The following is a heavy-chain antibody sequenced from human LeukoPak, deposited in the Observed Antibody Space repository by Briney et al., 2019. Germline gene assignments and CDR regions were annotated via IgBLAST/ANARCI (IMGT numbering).Heavy chain of an antibody. CDR1: GFTFSSYA. Sequence: GRSLRLSCAASGFTFSSYAMHWVCQAPGKGLEWVAVISYDGSNKYYADSVKGRFTISRDNSKNTLYLQMNSLRAEDTAVYYCASLGQREKSSWFDPWGQGTLVTVSS. V-gene: IGHV3-30-3*01. CDR3: ASLGQREKSSWFDP. CDR2: ISYDGSNK. D-gene: IGHD6-25*01. J-gene: IGHJ5*02.